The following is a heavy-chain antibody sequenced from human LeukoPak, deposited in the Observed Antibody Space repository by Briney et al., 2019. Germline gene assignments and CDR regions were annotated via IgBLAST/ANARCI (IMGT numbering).Heavy chain of an antibody. V-gene: IGHV6-1*01. CDR2: TYYRSRWYN. CDR1: GDSVSSNSVA. D-gene: IGHD4-17*01. Sequence: SQTLSLTCAISGDSVSSNSVAWNWVRQSPSRGVEWLGRTYYRSRWYNDYAVSVKSRITINPDTSKNQFSLQLNSVTPEDTAVYYCARDHDYGDYGTYEDYWGQGTLVTVSS. CDR3: ARDHDYGDYGTYEDY. J-gene: IGHJ4*02.